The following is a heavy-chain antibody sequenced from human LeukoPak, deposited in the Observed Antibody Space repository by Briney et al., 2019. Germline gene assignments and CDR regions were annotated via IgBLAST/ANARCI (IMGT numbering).Heavy chain of an antibody. D-gene: IGHD1-14*01. CDR1: GSSISRGYY. CDR3: ARDSWPEGVRFDY. CDR2: VFHSGNT. J-gene: IGHJ4*02. Sequence: KTSDTLSLTCTVSGSSISRGYYWGWIRQPPGKGLEWIANVFHSGNTYYNPSLESRLTNSVDTSKNQFSLKLSSVTAADTAIYYCARDSWPEGVRFDYWGQGTLVTVSS. V-gene: IGHV4-38-2*02.